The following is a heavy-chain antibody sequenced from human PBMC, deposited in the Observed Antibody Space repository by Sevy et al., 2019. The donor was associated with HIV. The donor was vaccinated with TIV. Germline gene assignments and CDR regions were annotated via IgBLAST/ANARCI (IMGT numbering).Heavy chain of an antibody. CDR1: GFTFSSYW. CDR3: ARGGWRDYYYGMDV. CDR2: IKQDGSEK. Sequence: GESLKISCAASGFTFSSYWMSWVRQAPGKGLEWVANIKQDGSEKYYVDSVKGRFTISRDNAKNSLYLKMNSLRAEDTAVYYCARGGWRDYYYGMDVWGQGTTVTVSS. D-gene: IGHD2-15*01. J-gene: IGHJ6*02. V-gene: IGHV3-7*03.